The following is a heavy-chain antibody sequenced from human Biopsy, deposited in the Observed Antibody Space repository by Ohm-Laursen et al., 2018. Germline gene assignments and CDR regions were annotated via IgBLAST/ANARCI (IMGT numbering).Heavy chain of an antibody. CDR2: VHHDGRA. D-gene: IGHD2-2*01. V-gene: IGHV4-34*01. CDR1: GGTYSGYY. CDR3: ARFIVPSLHCSNGVCPIRWFDP. Sequence: SDTLSLTCAVYGGTYSGYYWSWIRQPPGKGLEWIGDVHHDGRANYNPSLKSRVTISGDMSTKQFSLKLSGVTAADTAVYYCARFIVPSLHCSNGVCPIRWFDPWGQGTLVTVFS. J-gene: IGHJ5*02.